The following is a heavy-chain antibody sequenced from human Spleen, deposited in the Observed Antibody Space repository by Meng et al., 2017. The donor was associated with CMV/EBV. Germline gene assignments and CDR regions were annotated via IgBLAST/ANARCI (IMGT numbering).Heavy chain of an antibody. J-gene: IGHJ4*02. V-gene: IGHV3-30*04. CDR3: ARVLRFLEWAAPLDC. CDR2: MSYDGSNK. D-gene: IGHD3-3*01. CDR1: GFTCGRYA. Sequence: SGFTCGRYAMHGVRQAPGKGLEWVAVMSYDGSNKYFADSVKGRFTISRDNAKNSLYLQMNSLRAEDTALYHCARVLRFLEWAAPLDCWGQGTLVTVSS.